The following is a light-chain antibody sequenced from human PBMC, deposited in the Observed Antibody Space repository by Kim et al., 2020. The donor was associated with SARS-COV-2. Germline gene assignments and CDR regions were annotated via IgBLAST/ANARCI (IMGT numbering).Light chain of an antibody. CDR3: NSRESSGNHPV. CDR2: GKN. Sequence: SSELTQDPAVSVALGQTVRITCQGDSLRSYYASWYQQKPGQAPVLVIYGKNNRPSGIPDRFSGSSSGNTASLTITGAQAEDEADYYCNSRESSGNHPVFR. V-gene: IGLV3-19*01. CDR1: SLRSYY. J-gene: IGLJ2*01.